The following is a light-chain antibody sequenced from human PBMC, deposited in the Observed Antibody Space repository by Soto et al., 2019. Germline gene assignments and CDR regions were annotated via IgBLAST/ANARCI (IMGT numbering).Light chain of an antibody. Sequence: IQLTQSPSSLSASVGDRVTITCRASQSISNSLNWCQHKPGKDPKALIYAASSLHNGVPSKFSGSGSGTDFTLTISSLQPEDFATYYCLQYNSYPRTFGQGTKVDIK. CDR3: LQYNSYPRT. J-gene: IGKJ1*01. V-gene: IGKV1-16*02. CDR1: QSISNS. CDR2: AAS.